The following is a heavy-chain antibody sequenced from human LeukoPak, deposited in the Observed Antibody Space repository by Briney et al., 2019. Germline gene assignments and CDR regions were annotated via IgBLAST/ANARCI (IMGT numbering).Heavy chain of an antibody. D-gene: IGHD2-15*01. V-gene: IGHV4-39*07. CDR1: GGSVSSSSYY. CDR2: IFHSGST. CDR3: ARAWGSGPTG. Sequence: SETLSLTCTVSGGSVSSSSYYWGWIRQPPGKGLEWIGQIFHSGSTSYSPSLKSRVTISVDTSKNQFSLRLSSVTAADTAVYYCARAWGSGPTGWGQGTLVTVSS. J-gene: IGHJ4*02.